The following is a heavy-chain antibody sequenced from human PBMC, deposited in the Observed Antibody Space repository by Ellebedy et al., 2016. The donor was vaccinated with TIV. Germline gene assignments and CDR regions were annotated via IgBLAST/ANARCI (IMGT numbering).Heavy chain of an antibody. J-gene: IGHJ6*02. CDR2: ISGSAETV. CDR3: AVLVAAGMDV. V-gene: IGHV3-48*02. CDR1: GFTFSAYS. D-gene: IGHD5-12*01. Sequence: PGGSLRLSCETSGFTFSAYSLNWVRQAPGKGLEWVAYISGSAETVYYADSVKGRFTISSDNAKSSVYLQMDSLRDEDTAVYYCAVLVAAGMDVWGLGTTVTVSS.